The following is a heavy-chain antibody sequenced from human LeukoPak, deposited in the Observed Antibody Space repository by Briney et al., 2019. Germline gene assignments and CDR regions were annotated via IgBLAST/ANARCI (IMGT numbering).Heavy chain of an antibody. CDR1: GFTFSSYA. CDR3: VRDIVATIGDY. D-gene: IGHD5-12*01. J-gene: IGHJ4*02. V-gene: IGHV3-23*01. CDR2: ISGSGGST. Sequence: GGSLRLSCAASGFTFSSYAMGWVRQAPGKELEWVSAISGSGGSTYYADSVKGRFTISRDNSKNTLYLQMNSLRAEDTAVYYCVRDIVATIGDYWGQGTLVTVSS.